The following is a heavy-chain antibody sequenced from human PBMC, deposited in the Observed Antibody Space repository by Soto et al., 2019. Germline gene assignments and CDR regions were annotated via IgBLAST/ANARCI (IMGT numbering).Heavy chain of an antibody. CDR1: GFTFSSYS. CDR3: ARDRYSSSSYYYYYYGMDV. CDR2: ISSSSSYI. Sequence: GGSLRLSCAASGFTFSSYSMNWVRQAPGKGLEWVSSISSSSSYIYYADSVKGRFTISRDNAKNSQYLQMNSLRAEDTAVYYCARDRYSSSSYYYYYYGMDVWGQGTTVTVSS. J-gene: IGHJ6*02. V-gene: IGHV3-21*01. D-gene: IGHD6-13*01.